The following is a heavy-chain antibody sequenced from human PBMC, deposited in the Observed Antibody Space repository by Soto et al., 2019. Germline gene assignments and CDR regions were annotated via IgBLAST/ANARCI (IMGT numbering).Heavy chain of an antibody. CDR3: ARDAAIGMNDY. CDR2: ISAYNGNK. CDR1: GYTFTSYG. J-gene: IGHJ4*02. D-gene: IGHD1-20*01. V-gene: IGHV1-18*01. Sequence: QVQLVQSGAEVKTPGASVKVSCKASGYTFTSYGISWVRQAPGQGLEWMGWISAYNGNKKYAQKVQGRVTMTTDTSTTTAYMEVRSLRSDDTAVYYCARDAAIGMNDYWGQGTLVTVSS.